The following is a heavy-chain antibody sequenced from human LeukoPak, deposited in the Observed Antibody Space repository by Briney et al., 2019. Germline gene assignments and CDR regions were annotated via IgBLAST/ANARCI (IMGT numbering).Heavy chain of an antibody. CDR3: ARGPPSYSSSWYVGWFDP. CDR2: IYYSGST. V-gene: IGHV4-59*01. Sequence: SETLSLTSTVSGGSISSYYWSWIRQPPGKGLEWIGYIYYSGSTNYNPSLKSRVTISVDTSKNQFSLKLSSVTAADTAVYYCARGPPSYSSSWYVGWFDPWGQGTLVTVSS. J-gene: IGHJ5*02. CDR1: GGSISSYY. D-gene: IGHD6-13*01.